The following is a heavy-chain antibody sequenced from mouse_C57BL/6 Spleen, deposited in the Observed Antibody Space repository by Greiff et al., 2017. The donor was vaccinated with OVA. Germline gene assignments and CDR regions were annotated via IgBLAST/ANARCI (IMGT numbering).Heavy chain of an antibody. J-gene: IGHJ1*03. CDR1: GYTFTDYY. V-gene: IGHV1-77*01. CDR3: ARQGVTTWYFDD. Sequence: QVQLQQSGAELVKPGASVKISCKASGYTFTDYYIHWVKQRPGQGLEWIGKIGPGSGSTYYNEKFKGKATLTADKSSSTAYMPLSSLTSEDSAVFVCARQGVTTWYFDDWGKGTTVTVSS. CDR2: IGPGSGST. D-gene: IGHD2-12*01.